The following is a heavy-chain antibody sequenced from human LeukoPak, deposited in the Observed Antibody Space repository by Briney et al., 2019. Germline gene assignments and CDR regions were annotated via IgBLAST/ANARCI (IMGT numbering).Heavy chain of an antibody. D-gene: IGHD3-3*01. CDR1: GFTVSSNY. J-gene: IGHJ6*02. Sequence: GGSLRLSCAASGFTVSSNYMSWVRQAPGKGLEWVSVIYSGGSTYYADSVKGRFTIPRDNSKNTLYLQMNSLRAEDTAVYYCARDTRGYDFWSGYYLYGMDVWGQGTTVTVSS. CDR3: ARDTRGYDFWSGYYLYGMDV. CDR2: IYSGGST. V-gene: IGHV3-53*01.